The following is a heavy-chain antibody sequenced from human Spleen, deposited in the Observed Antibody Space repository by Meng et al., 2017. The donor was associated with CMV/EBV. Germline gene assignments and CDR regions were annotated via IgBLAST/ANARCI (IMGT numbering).Heavy chain of an antibody. CDR2: IYYSGST. V-gene: IGHV4-31*03. J-gene: IGHJ5*02. D-gene: IGHD4-17*01. CDR1: GGSISSGGFY. Sequence: QVQLQESGPGLVXPXXXXXLTXTVSGGSISSGGFYWSWIRQHPGKGLEWIGYIYYSGSTYYNPSLRSRVAISIDTSKNQFSLKLTSVTAADTAVHFCARTNYGDYNWFDPWGQGTLVTVSS. CDR3: ARTNYGDYNWFDP.